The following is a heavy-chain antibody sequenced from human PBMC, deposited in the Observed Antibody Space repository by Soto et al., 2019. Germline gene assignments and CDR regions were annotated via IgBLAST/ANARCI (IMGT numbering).Heavy chain of an antibody. Sequence: QVQLVESGGAVVQPGRSLRLSCVVSGFTFSNYGMHWVRQAPGKGLEWVASMYFDGSSDFYTDSVKGRFTISRDNSQNTLYPQMNSLRAEDTAVYYCARDIGDVMSTIQKYAMDVWGRGTTVTVSS. CDR2: MYFDGSSD. CDR3: ARDIGDVMSTIQKYAMDV. V-gene: IGHV3-33*01. J-gene: IGHJ6*01. CDR1: GFTFSNYG. D-gene: IGHD5-12*01.